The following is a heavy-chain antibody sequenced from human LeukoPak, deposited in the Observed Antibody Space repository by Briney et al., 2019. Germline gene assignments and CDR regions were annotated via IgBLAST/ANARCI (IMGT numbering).Heavy chain of an antibody. Sequence: ASVKVSCKASGYTFTSYGISWVRQAPGQGLEWMGWISAYNSNTNYAQKLQGRVTMTTDTSTSTAYMELRSLRSDDTAVYYCAREGGYYGSGSYIVDYYYYGMDVWGQGTTVTVSS. V-gene: IGHV1-18*01. D-gene: IGHD3-10*01. CDR2: ISAYNSNT. CDR3: AREGGYYGSGSYIVDYYYYGMDV. CDR1: GYTFTSYG. J-gene: IGHJ6*02.